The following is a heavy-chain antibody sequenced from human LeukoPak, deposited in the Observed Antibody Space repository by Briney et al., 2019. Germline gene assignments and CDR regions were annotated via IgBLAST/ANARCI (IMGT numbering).Heavy chain of an antibody. CDR2: IIPILGIA. V-gene: IGHV1-69*04. CDR3: ARGVMDTPRGGYFFDY. CDR1: GYTFTASY. D-gene: IGHD2-8*01. J-gene: IGHJ4*02. Sequence: ASVKVSCKASGYTFTASYIHWVRQAPGQGLEWMGRIIPILGIANYAQKFQGRVTITADKSTSTAYMELSSLRSEDTAVYYCARGVMDTPRGGYFFDYWGQGTLVTVSS.